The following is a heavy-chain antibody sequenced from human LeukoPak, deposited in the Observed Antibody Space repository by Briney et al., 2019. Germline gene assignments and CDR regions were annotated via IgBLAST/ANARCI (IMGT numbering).Heavy chain of an antibody. D-gene: IGHD3-10*01. V-gene: IGHV3-23*01. CDR1: GFTFSSYA. Sequence: GGSLRLSCAASGFTFSSYAMSWVRQAPGKGLECISGFSGSGGSTYYADSVKGRFTISRDNSWSTLYLEMHSLRAEDTAVYYCAKDLMRDLWFGESWGQGTLVTVSS. J-gene: IGHJ5*02. CDR3: AKDLMRDLWFGES. CDR2: FSGSGGST.